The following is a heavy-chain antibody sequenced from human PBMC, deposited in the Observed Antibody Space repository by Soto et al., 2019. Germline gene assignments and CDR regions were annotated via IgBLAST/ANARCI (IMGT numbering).Heavy chain of an antibody. CDR2: IYYRRST. D-gene: IGHD6-13*01. V-gene: IGHV4-39*01. Sequence: SETLSLTCTVSGGSISSSTYYWVWIRQPPGKGLEWIGNIYYRRSTYYNPSLKSRVTMTVDTSKNQFSLKLSSVTAADTAVYYCARHGGFSSSKNWFDPWGPGTRVTVSS. CDR1: GGSISSSTYY. CDR3: ARHGGFSSSKNWFDP. J-gene: IGHJ5*02.